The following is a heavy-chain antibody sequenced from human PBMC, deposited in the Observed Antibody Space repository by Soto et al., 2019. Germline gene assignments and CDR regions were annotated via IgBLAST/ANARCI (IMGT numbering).Heavy chain of an antibody. CDR3: VRGPKNWFDP. J-gene: IGHJ5*02. CDR1: GGTFSSYT. Sequence: QVQLVQSGAEVKKPGSSVKVSCKASGGTFSSYTISWERQAPVQGLEWMGRIIPILGIANYAQKFQGRVTITADKSTSTAYMELSSLRSEDTAVYYCVRGPKNWFDPWGQGTLVTVSS. D-gene: IGHD5-12*01. V-gene: IGHV1-69*02. CDR2: IIPILGIA.